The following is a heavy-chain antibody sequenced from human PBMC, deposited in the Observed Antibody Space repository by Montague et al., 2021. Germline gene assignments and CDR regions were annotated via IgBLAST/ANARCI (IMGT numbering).Heavy chain of an antibody. CDR2: IGTSSSFT. J-gene: IGHJ4*02. Sequence: SLRLSCAASGFTFNNYFMSWFRQAPGKGLEWVSYIGTSSSFTRYADSVKGRFTISRDNAMNSLYLQMTVVRGEDTAVYYCARVVLTVAAGMIDYWGQGTLVTVSS. D-gene: IGHD6-13*01. CDR3: ARVVLTVAAGMIDY. CDR1: GFTFNNYF. V-gene: IGHV3-11*06.